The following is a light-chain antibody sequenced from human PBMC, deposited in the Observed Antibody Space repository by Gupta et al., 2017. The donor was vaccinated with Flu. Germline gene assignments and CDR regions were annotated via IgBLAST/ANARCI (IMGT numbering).Light chain of an antibody. V-gene: IGKV6-21*01. CDR2: YAS. CDR1: HNSGTS. J-gene: IGKJ1*01. CDR3: HQSSNLPWT. Sequence: PDLQSVTPKEKVTSTCRASHNSGTSLNWYQQKRDQSPKLLIKYASQSFSGVPSRFSGSGSGTDFTLTINNLETEDAATYYCHQSSNLPWTFGQGTKVEIK.